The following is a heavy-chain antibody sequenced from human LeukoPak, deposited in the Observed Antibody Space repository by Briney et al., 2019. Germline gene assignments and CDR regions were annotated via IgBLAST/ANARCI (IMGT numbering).Heavy chain of an antibody. V-gene: IGHV4-59*08. Sequence: SETLCLTCTVSGGSINSYYWSWIRQPPGKDLERIGYIYYSGSTNYNPSLKSRVTISVDTSKNQFSLKLSIVTAADTAVYYCARLRSSSQLLLQGWFDPWGQGTLVTVSS. CDR3: ARLRSSSQLLLQGWFDP. CDR1: GGSINSYY. J-gene: IGHJ5*02. CDR2: IYYSGST. D-gene: IGHD2/OR15-2a*01.